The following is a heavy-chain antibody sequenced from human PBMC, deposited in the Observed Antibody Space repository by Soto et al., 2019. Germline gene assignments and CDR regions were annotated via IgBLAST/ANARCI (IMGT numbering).Heavy chain of an antibody. D-gene: IGHD2-8*01. V-gene: IGHV4-30-2*01. CDR3: ARGHDANND. Sequence: DLEWIGYIYHSGSTYHNPSLKSRVTISMDTSKNQFSLKLNSVTAADTAVYYCARGHDANNDWGQGTLVTVSS. CDR2: IYHSGST. J-gene: IGHJ4*02.